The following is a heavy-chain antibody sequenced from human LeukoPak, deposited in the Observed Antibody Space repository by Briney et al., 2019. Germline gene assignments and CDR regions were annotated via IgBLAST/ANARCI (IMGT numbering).Heavy chain of an antibody. CDR3: ARVAGSYTTFYFDY. D-gene: IGHD1-26*01. CDR2: INHSGST. Sequence: SETLSLTCAVYGGSFSDYYWTWIRQPPGKGLEWIGEINHSGSTNYNPSLKSRVTISVDMSKNQFSLKLSSVTAADTAVYYCARVAGSYTTFYFDYWGQGTLVTVSS. CDR1: GGSFSDYY. V-gene: IGHV4-34*01. J-gene: IGHJ4*02.